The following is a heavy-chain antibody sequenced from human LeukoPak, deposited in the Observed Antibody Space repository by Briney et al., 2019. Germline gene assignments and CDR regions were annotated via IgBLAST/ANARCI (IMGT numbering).Heavy chain of an antibody. J-gene: IGHJ4*02. CDR1: GFTFSDYY. V-gene: IGHV3-11*04. Sequence: GGSLRLSCAASGFTFSDYYMSWVRQAPGKGLEWVSHISSGGSTIYYADSVKGRFTISRDNTKKSLYLQLNSLRPEDSAVYYCARPRGCGSARCNNFDYWGQGTLVTVSS. CDR2: ISSGGSTI. D-gene: IGHD2-2*01. CDR3: ARPRGCGSARCNNFDY.